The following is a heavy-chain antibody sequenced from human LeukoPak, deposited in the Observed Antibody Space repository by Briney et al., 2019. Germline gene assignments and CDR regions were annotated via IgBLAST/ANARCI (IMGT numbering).Heavy chain of an antibody. CDR1: GFTFTTSA. CDR3: AAASNYYDRSNYYSYAMDV. J-gene: IGHJ6*02. V-gene: IGHV1-58*01. Sequence: TVKVSCKASGFTFTTSAVQWVRQARGQRLEWIGWIVVGSGNTNYAQKFQERVTITRDMSTSTVYMDLSSQRSEDTAVYYCAAASNYYDRSNYYSYAMDVWGQGTTVTVSS. D-gene: IGHD3-22*01. CDR2: IVVGSGNT.